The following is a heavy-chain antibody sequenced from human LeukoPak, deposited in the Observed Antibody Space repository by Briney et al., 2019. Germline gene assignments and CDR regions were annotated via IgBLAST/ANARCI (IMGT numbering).Heavy chain of an antibody. J-gene: IGHJ4*02. CDR2: ISSAGDST. Sequence: SGGSLRLSCVASEFTFSTYAMSWVRQAPGKGPEWVSGISSAGDSTFYADSVKGRFTISRDNSKNTLYLQMNYVRVEDTAIYYCAEFGSGSYIFDYWGQGTLVTVSS. CDR1: EFTFSTYA. D-gene: IGHD3-10*01. V-gene: IGHV3-23*01. CDR3: AEFGSGSYIFDY.